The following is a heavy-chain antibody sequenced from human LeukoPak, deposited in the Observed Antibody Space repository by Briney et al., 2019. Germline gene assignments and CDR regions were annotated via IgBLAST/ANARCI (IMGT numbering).Heavy chain of an antibody. CDR3: ARRGYSYGYNYFDY. D-gene: IGHD5-18*01. J-gene: IGHJ4*02. CDR1: GGSFSGYY. Sequence: SETLSLTCAVYGGSFSGYYWSWIRQPPGKGLEWIGEINHSGSTNYNPSLKSRVTISVDTSKNQFSLKLSSVTAADTAVYYCARRGYSYGYNYFDYWGQGTPVTVSS. V-gene: IGHV4-34*01. CDR2: INHSGST.